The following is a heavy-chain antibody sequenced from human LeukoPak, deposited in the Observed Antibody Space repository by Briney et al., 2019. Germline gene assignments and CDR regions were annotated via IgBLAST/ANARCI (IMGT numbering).Heavy chain of an antibody. Sequence: SETLSLTCVVSGGSMSSSKWWSWARQAPGKGLEWIGEISHSGSINYNPSFASRVTISVDKSKNQFSLSLTSVTAADTAMYYCARLSSDLSHFDYWGQGTLASVSS. J-gene: IGHJ4*02. CDR1: GGSMSSSKW. CDR3: ARLSSDLSHFDY. V-gene: IGHV4-4*02. CDR2: ISHSGSI. D-gene: IGHD3-16*02.